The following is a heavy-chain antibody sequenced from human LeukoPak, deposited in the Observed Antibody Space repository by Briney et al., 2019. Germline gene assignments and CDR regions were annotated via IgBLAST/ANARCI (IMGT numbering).Heavy chain of an antibody. Sequence: TSQTLSLTCTVSGGSISSGGYYWSWIRQHPGKGLEWIGYIHYSGSTYYNPSLKSRVTISVGTSKNQFSLKLSSVTAADTAVYYCARSGSGSTYYFDYWGQGTLVTVSS. CDR3: ARSGSGSTYYFDY. CDR1: GGSISSGGYY. J-gene: IGHJ4*02. CDR2: IHYSGST. D-gene: IGHD3-10*01. V-gene: IGHV4-31*03.